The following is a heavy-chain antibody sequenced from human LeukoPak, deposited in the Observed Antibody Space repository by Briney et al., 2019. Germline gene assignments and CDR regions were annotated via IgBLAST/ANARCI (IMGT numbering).Heavy chain of an antibody. Sequence: GGSLRLSCAASGFTFDDYGMSWVRQAPGKGLEWVSGINWNGGSTGYADSVKGRFTTSRDNAKNTLYLQMNSLRVEDTAVYYCARSTTHPYYNYMDVWGKGTTVTLSS. V-gene: IGHV3-20*04. D-gene: IGHD4-17*01. CDR3: ARSTTHPYYNYMDV. CDR2: INWNGGST. J-gene: IGHJ6*03. CDR1: GFTFDDYG.